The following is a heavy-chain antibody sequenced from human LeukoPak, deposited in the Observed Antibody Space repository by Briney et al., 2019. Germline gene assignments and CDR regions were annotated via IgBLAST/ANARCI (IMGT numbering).Heavy chain of an antibody. CDR2: IYYSGST. D-gene: IGHD3-10*01. J-gene: IGHJ5*02. CDR1: GGSISSSSYY. CDR3: ARVHQFGAPTNWFDP. Sequence: PSETLSLTCTVSGGSISSSSYYWGWIRQPPGKGLEWIGSIYYSGSTYYNPSLKSRVTISVDTSKNQFSLKLSSVTAADTAVYYCARVHQFGAPTNWFDPWGQGTLVTVSS. V-gene: IGHV4-39*07.